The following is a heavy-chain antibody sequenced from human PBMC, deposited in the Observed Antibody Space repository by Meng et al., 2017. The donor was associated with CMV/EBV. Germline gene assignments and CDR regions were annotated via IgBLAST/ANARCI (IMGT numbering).Heavy chain of an antibody. J-gene: IGHJ4*02. CDR1: GFTVSSNY. D-gene: IGHD6-6*01. CDR2: IYSGGST. Sequence: GESLKISFAASGFTVSSNYMSWVRQAPGKGLEWVSVIYSGGSTYYADSVKGRFTISIHNSKNTLYLQTNRLRDEDTAVYYCAVPQLGARPTESWGQGTLVTVSS. V-gene: IGHV3-53*01. CDR3: AVPQLGARPTES.